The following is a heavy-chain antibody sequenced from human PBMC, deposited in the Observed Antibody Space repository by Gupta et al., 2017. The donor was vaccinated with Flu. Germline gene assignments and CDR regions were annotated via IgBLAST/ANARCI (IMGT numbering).Heavy chain of an antibody. CDR3: ARTRIQHWTPYLDY. V-gene: IGHV1-2*06. CDR1: GYTFTGLY. J-gene: IGHJ4*02. CDR2: INPDSVDK. Sequence: QGLQVQSGVELTRPGASVQGSCKASGYTFTGLYIGWVRQAPGQGLEWMGRINPDSVDKNYAQNLQGRFTMTRDTSINTVYMELSSLTAEDTAVYFCARTRIQHWTPYLDYWGQGTLVTVSS. D-gene: IGHD5-18*01.